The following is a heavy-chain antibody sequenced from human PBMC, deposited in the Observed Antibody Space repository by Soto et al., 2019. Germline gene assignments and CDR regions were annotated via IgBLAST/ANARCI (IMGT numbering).Heavy chain of an antibody. CDR2: INHSGST. Sequence: SETLSLTCAFYGGSFSGYYWTWIRQPPGTGLEWIGEINHSGSTNYNPSLKSRVTISVDTSKNQFSLKLTSVTAADTAVYYCARDKITGLFDYWGQETLVTVS. J-gene: IGHJ4*02. D-gene: IGHD2-8*02. V-gene: IGHV4-34*01. CDR1: GGSFSGYY. CDR3: ARDKITGLFDY.